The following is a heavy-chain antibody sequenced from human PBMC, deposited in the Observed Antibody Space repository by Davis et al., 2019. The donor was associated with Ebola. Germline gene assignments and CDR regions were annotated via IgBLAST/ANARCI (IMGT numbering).Heavy chain of an antibody. D-gene: IGHD1-1*01. J-gene: IGHJ5*02. Sequence: LSLTCTASGFTFGNYAMSWFRQAPGKGLEWVSFIRGRSYGGTTEYAASVKGRFTISRDDSKSIAYLQMNSLKTEDTAVYYCTRGVIGYGDSRGTGFDPWGQGTLVTVSS. CDR2: IRGRSYGGTT. V-gene: IGHV3-49*03. CDR1: GFTFGNYA. CDR3: TRGVIGYGDSRGTGFDP.